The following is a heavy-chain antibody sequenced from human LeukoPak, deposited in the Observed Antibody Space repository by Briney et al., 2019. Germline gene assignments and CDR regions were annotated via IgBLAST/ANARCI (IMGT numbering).Heavy chain of an antibody. CDR1: GFTFSSYA. V-gene: IGHV3-30-3*01. D-gene: IGHD6-19*01. Sequence: GGSLRLSCAASGFTFSSYAMHWVRQAPGKGLEWVAVISYDGSNKYYADSVKGRFTISRDNSKNTLYLQMNSLRAEDTAVYYCAKVGVQWLVRRYFDYWGQGTLVTVSS. CDR2: ISYDGSNK. CDR3: AKVGVQWLVRRYFDY. J-gene: IGHJ4*02.